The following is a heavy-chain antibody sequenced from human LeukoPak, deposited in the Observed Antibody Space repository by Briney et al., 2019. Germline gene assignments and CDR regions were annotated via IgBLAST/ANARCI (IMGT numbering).Heavy chain of an antibody. V-gene: IGHV4-38-2*02. Sequence: SETLSLTCTVSGYSISSGYYWGWIRQPPGKGLEWIGSIYHSGSTYYNPSLKSRVTISVDTSKNQFSLKLSSVTAADTAVYYCARDWEEMATIMYYYYYMDVWGKGTTVTVSS. CDR2: IYHSGST. J-gene: IGHJ6*03. D-gene: IGHD5-24*01. CDR3: ARDWEEMATIMYYYYYMDV. CDR1: GYSISSGYY.